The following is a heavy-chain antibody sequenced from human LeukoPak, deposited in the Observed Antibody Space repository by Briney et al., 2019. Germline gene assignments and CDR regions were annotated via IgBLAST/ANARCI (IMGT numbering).Heavy chain of an antibody. D-gene: IGHD6-19*01. CDR1: GFIFSSYA. V-gene: IGHV3-30-3*01. CDR3: ARDSQSSGWYSLIDY. Sequence: GGSLRLSCAASGFIFSSYAMHWVRQAPGKGLEWVAVISYDGSNKYYADSVKGRFTISRDNSKNTLYLQMNSLRAEDTAVYCCARDSQSSGWYSLIDYWGQGTLVTVSS. J-gene: IGHJ4*02. CDR2: ISYDGSNK.